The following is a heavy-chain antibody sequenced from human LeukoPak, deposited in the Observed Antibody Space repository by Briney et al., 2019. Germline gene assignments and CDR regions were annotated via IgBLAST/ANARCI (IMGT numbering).Heavy chain of an antibody. D-gene: IGHD2-2*01. J-gene: IGHJ4*02. CDR1: GFTFSSYA. V-gene: IGHV3-23*01. Sequence: GESLKISCAASGFTFSSYAMSWVRQAPGKGLEWVSAISGSGGSTYYADSVKGRFTISRDNSKNTLYLQMNSLRAEDTAVYYCAKDPSPNIVVVPAATDYWGQGTLVTVSS. CDR2: ISGSGGST. CDR3: AKDPSPNIVVVPAATDY.